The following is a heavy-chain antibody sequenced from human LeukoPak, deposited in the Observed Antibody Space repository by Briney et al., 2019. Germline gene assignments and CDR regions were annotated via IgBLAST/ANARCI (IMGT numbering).Heavy chain of an antibody. J-gene: IGHJ5*02. CDR2: FDPEDGET. D-gene: IGHD3-10*01. CDR1: GYTLTELS. CDR3: AIVYRGSGSYYQFDP. Sequence: ASVKVSYKVSGYTLTELSMHWVRQAPGKGLEWMGGFDPEDGETIYAQKFQGRVTMTEDTSTDTAYMELSSLRSEDTAVYYCAIVYRGSGSYYQFDPWGQGTLVTVSS. V-gene: IGHV1-24*01.